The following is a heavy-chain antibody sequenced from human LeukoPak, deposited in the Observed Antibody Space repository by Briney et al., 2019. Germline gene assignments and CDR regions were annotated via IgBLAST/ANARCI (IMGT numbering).Heavy chain of an antibody. Sequence: GGSLRLSCAASGFTFSSYEMNWVRQAPGKGLEWVSYISSSGSTIYYADSVKGRFTISRDNSKNTLYLQMNSLRAEDTAVYYCAKDRGIISDYWGQGTLVTVSS. D-gene: IGHD3-10*01. V-gene: IGHV3-48*03. CDR2: ISSSGSTI. CDR3: AKDRGIISDY. CDR1: GFTFSSYE. J-gene: IGHJ4*02.